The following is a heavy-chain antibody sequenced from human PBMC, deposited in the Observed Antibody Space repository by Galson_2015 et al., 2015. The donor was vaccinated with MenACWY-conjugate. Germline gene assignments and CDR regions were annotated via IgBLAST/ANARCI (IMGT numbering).Heavy chain of an antibody. D-gene: IGHD2-2*01. CDR3: ARATLGYCSGTRCTSRDLNWIDT. Sequence: SLRLSCAASGFTFSSYWMHWVRQAPGKGLVWVSRINSDGRSTTYADSVEGRFTISRDNAKDTLYLQMNSLRAEDTAVYYCARATLGYCSGTRCTSRDLNWIDTWGQGTLVTVSS. J-gene: IGHJ5*02. CDR2: INSDGRST. V-gene: IGHV3-74*01. CDR1: GFTFSSYW.